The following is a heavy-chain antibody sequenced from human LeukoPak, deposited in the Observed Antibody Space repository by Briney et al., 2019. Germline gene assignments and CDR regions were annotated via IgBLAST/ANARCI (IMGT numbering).Heavy chain of an antibody. CDR3: AKEWSDTSNPRGPFDY. D-gene: IGHD5-18*01. CDR2: IRYDGSNT. Sequence: QPGGSLRLSCAASGFTFSSYGMHWVRQAPGKGLEWVAFIRYDGSNTYYADSVKGRFTISRDNSKNTLYLQMNSPRAEDTAVYYCAKEWSDTSNPRGPFDYWDQGTLVTVSS. V-gene: IGHV3-30*02. J-gene: IGHJ4*02. CDR1: GFTFSSYG.